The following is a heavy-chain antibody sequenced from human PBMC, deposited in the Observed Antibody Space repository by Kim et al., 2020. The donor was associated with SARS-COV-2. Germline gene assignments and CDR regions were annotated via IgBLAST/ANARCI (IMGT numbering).Heavy chain of an antibody. CDR2: INPSGGST. V-gene: IGHV1-46*01. CDR3: AGATVLERRMVGSFGGAFDI. J-gene: IGHJ3*02. Sequence: ASVKVSCKASGYTFTSYYMHWVRQAPGQGLEWMGIINPSGGSTSYAQKFQGRVTMTRDTSTSTVYMELSSLRSEDTAVYYCAGATVLERRMVGSFGGAFDIWGQGTMVTVSS. D-gene: IGHD1-1*01. CDR1: GYTFTSYY.